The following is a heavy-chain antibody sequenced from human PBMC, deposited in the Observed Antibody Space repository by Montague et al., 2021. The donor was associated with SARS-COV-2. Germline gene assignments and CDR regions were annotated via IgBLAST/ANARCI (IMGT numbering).Heavy chain of an antibody. CDR1: EFISYSYG. CDR2: IWYDGTNK. V-gene: IGHV3-33*01. Sequence: SLRLSCAPSEFISYSYGMHWVRQAPGKGREWVAVIWYDGTNKYYADSVKGRLTISRDHSKNTMYLQMNSLRAEDTAVYYCALSLVTTEGYFDVWGRGTLVSVSS. D-gene: IGHD4-17*01. CDR3: ALSLVTTEGYFDV. J-gene: IGHJ2*01.